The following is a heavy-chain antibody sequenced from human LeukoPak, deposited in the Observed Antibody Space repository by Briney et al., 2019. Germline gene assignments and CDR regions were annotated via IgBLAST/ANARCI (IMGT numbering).Heavy chain of an antibody. V-gene: IGHV3-66*01. CDR3: AKDATAVPGTVYMDV. CDR2: ICSGGRA. D-gene: IGHD2-2*01. CDR1: GFTFSSNF. J-gene: IGHJ6*03. Sequence: GGSLRLSCAASGFTFSSNFMSWGRQAPGKWLEWVSVICSGGRADYADSVKGRFTISRDNSRNMLYLQMNSLRPEDTAVYYCAKDATAVPGTVYMDVWGKGTTVTISS.